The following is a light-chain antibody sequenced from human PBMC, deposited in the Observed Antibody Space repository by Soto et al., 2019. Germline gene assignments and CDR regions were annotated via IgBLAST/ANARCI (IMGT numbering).Light chain of an antibody. Sequence: QSVLTQPASVSGSPGQSITISCTGTNTDIGRFNYVSWYQQHPGKAPKLIIFEVTNRPSGVSDRFSASKSDRTASLTISGLQPEDEADYFCSSYTGSSPLAIFGGGTKLTVL. V-gene: IGLV2-14*01. J-gene: IGLJ2*01. CDR3: SSYTGSSPLAI. CDR1: NTDIGRFNY. CDR2: EVT.